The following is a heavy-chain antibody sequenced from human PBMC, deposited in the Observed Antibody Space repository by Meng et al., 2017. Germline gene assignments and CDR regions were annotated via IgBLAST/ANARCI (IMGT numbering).Heavy chain of an antibody. D-gene: IGHD3-10*01. Sequence: QLVESWGGVFQPGRSLRLSCAASGLTFSSYAMHWVRQAPGKGLEWVAVISYDGSNKYYADSVKGRFTISRDNSKNTLYLQMNSLRAEDTAVYYCAGGLMVNDYWGQGTLVTVSS. J-gene: IGHJ4*02. CDR3: AGGLMVNDY. CDR2: ISYDGSNK. V-gene: IGHV3-30*11. CDR1: GLTFSSYA.